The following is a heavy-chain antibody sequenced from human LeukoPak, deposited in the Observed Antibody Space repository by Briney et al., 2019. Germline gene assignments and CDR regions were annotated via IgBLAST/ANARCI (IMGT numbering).Heavy chain of an antibody. CDR2: ISSSGSTI. J-gene: IGHJ4*02. CDR3: ARDREDTAMVTRGYFDY. Sequence: GSLRLSCAASGFTFSSYEMNWVRQAPGKGLEWVSYISSSGSTIYYADSVKGRFTISRDNAKNSLYLQMNSLGAEDTAVYYCARDREDTAMVTRGYFDYWGQGTLVTVSS. V-gene: IGHV3-48*03. CDR1: GFTFSSYE. D-gene: IGHD5-18*01.